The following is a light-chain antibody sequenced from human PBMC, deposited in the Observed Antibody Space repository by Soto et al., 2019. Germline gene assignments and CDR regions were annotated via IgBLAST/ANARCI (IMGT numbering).Light chain of an antibody. CDR1: ETVRSN. CDR2: AAS. J-gene: IGKJ1*01. CDR3: QQYNNWWT. Sequence: RVMTQSPDTLSVSPGERATLSCRASETVRSNLAWYQQKPGQAPMLLIYAASTRATGIPARFIGNGSGTEFTLTISSLQSEDFAVYYCQQYNNWWTFGQGTKVEIK. V-gene: IGKV3D-15*01.